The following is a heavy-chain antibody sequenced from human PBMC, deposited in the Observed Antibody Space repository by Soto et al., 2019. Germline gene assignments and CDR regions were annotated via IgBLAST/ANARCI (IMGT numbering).Heavy chain of an antibody. D-gene: IGHD3-22*01. V-gene: IGHV1-69*13. Sequence: ASVKVSCKASGGTFSSYAISWVRQAPGQGLEWMGGIIPIFGTANYAQKFQGRVTITADESTSTAYMELSSLRYEDTAVYYCAYDSSTTDPELGAFETWGQWTMVTDSS. J-gene: IGHJ3*02. CDR1: GGTFSSYA. CDR3: AYDSSTTDPELGAFET. CDR2: IIPIFGTA.